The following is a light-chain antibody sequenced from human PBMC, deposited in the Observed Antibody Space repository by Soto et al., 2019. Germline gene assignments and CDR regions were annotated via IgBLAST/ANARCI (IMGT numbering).Light chain of an antibody. V-gene: IGKV3-20*01. CDR3: QQYGSSGT. J-gene: IGKJ1*01. CDR1: QSVTGSY. Sequence: EIVLTQSPGTLSLSPGEVATLSYRASQSVTGSYLAWYQQNPGQAPRLLIYGASNRATGIPDRFSGSGSGTVSTLTISRLEPEDVAVYYCQQYGSSGTLGQGTKVDIK. CDR2: GAS.